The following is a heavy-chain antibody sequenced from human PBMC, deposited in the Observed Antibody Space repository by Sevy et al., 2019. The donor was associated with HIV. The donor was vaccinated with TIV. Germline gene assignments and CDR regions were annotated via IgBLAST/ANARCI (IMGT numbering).Heavy chain of an antibody. J-gene: IGHJ4*02. CDR1: GGSLNNYG. V-gene: IGHV1-69*10. CDR3: ASVRPCGGDCYYFDS. CDR2: IIPRPGIA. Sequence: ASGKVSCMASGGSLNNYGMNWVRQAPGQGLEWMGGIIPRPGIANYAPNFRDRVTISADASMNTIYLELRRLKFEDTGVYFSASVRPCGGDCYYFDSWGQGTLVTVSS. D-gene: IGHD2-21*02.